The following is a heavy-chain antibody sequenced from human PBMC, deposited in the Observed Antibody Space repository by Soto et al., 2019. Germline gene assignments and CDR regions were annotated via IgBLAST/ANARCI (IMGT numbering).Heavy chain of an antibody. J-gene: IGHJ2*01. D-gene: IGHD4-17*01. CDR2: IYYSGST. CDR3: SREKLRWLRYFDL. V-gene: IGHV4-61*01. CDR1: GGSVSSGSYY. Sequence: QVQLQESGPGLVKPSETLSLTCTVSGGSVSSGSYYWSWIRQPPGKGLEWIGYIYYSGSTNNNPSLKSRITISVDTSKNQFALNLSSVTAADTAVYYCSREKLRWLRYFDLWGRGTLVTVSS.